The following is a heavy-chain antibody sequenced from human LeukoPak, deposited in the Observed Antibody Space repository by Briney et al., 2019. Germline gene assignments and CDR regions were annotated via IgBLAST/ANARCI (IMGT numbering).Heavy chain of an antibody. CDR3: ARGQGTSGYYYVSHYYYMDV. D-gene: IGHD3-22*01. CDR1: GGSFSGYY. V-gene: IGHV4-34*01. J-gene: IGHJ6*03. Sequence: KPSETLSLTCAVYGGSFSGYYWGWIRQPPGKGLEWIGSIYYSGSTYYNPSLKSRVTISVDTSKNQFSLKLSSVTAADTAVYYCARGQGTSGYYYVSHYYYMDVWGKGTTVTVSS. CDR2: IYYSGST.